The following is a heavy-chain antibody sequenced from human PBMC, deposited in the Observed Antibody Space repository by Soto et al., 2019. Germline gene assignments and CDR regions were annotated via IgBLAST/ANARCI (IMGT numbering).Heavy chain of an antibody. CDR1: GYTLTELS. D-gene: IGHD3-22*01. CDR3: ATGYYDSSGYSDY. Sequence: ASVKVSCKVSGYTLTELSMHWVRQAPGKGLEWMGGFDPEDGETIYAQRFQGRVTMTEDTSTDTAYMELSSLRSEDTAVCYCATGYYDSSGYSDYWGQGTPVTVSS. CDR2: FDPEDGET. V-gene: IGHV1-24*01. J-gene: IGHJ4*02.